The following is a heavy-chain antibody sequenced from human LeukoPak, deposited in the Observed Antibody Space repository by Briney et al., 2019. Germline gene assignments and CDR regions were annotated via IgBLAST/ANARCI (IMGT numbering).Heavy chain of an antibody. Sequence: GGSLRLPCAASGFTFDTYGMHWVRQAPGKGLEWVAVIWYDGSSKYYADSVKGRFTISRDNSKNTLYLQMNSLRAEDTAVYYCARGPTYYYDSSGYHPEYFQHWGQGTLVTVSS. CDR1: GFTFDTYG. CDR2: IWYDGSSK. CDR3: ARGPTYYYDSSGYHPEYFQH. V-gene: IGHV3-33*01. D-gene: IGHD3-22*01. J-gene: IGHJ1*01.